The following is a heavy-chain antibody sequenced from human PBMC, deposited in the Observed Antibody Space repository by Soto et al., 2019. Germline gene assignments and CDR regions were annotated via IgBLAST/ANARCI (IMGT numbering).Heavy chain of an antibody. J-gene: IGHJ6*02. Sequence: SETLSLTCTVSCGSISSGVYYWSWIRQHPGKGLDWIGYIYYSGSTYYNPSLKSRVTISVDTSKNQFSLKLSSVTAADTAVYYCAIQYEGYCSCGSCSRRKNYYYYYGMDVWGQGTTVNSP. CDR1: CGSISSGVYY. D-gene: IGHD2-15*01. CDR2: IYYSGST. CDR3: AIQYEGYCSCGSCSRRKNYYYYYGMDV. V-gene: IGHV4-31*03.